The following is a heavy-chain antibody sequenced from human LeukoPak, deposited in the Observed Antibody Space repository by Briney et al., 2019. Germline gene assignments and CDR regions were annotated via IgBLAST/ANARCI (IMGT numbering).Heavy chain of an antibody. V-gene: IGHV3-66*01. CDR1: GFTVSSNY. Sequence: GGSLRLSCAASGFTVSSNYLSWVRQAPGKGLEWVSTIYSGGSTYYADSVTGRFTISRDNSKNTLYLQMNSLRAEDTAVYYCARDGAVLTGYYDYWGLGTLVTVSS. CDR3: ARDGAVLTGYYDY. D-gene: IGHD3-9*01. CDR2: IYSGGST. J-gene: IGHJ4*02.